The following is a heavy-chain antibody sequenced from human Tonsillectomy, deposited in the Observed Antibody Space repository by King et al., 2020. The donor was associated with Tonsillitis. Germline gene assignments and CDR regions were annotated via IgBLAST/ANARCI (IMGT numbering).Heavy chain of an antibody. CDR1: GFTYSNYG. Sequence: VQLVESGGGVVQPGRSLRLSCAVSGFTYSNYGMHWVRQAPGKGLEWVAVISYDGSNKYYGDSVKGRFTISRDNSKNTLYLQMNSLRAEDSAVYYCAKGVLEPSGASCYTIYPCYGMDVWGQGTTVTVTS. CDR2: ISYDGSNK. CDR3: AKGVLEPSGASCYTIYPCYGMDV. J-gene: IGHJ6*02. V-gene: IGHV3-30*18. D-gene: IGHD2-15*01.